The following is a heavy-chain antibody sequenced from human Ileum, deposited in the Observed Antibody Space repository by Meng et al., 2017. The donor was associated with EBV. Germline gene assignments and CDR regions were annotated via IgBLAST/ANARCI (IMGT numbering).Heavy chain of an antibody. Sequence: PESGPGLVKPSEPLPLTCTVSGGPINSSSYYWGWIRQPPGKGLEWIGSIYYSGRTYYNPSLKSRVTISVDTSKNQFSLKLSSVTAADTAVYYCARPIAAAGWFDPWGQGTLVTVSS. J-gene: IGHJ5*02. V-gene: IGHV4-39*01. CDR2: IYYSGRT. D-gene: IGHD6-13*01. CDR1: GGPINSSSYY. CDR3: ARPIAAAGWFDP.